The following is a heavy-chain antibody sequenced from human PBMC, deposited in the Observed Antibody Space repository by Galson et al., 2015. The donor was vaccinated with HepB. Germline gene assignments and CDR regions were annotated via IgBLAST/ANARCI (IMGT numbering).Heavy chain of an antibody. CDR1: GFTFSSYA. J-gene: IGHJ3*02. Sequence: SLRLSCAASGFTFSSYAMSWVRQAPGKGLEWVSAISGSGGSTYYADSVKGRFTISRDNSKNTLYLQMNSLRAEDTAVYYCAKDFWSGYYTGVWSAFDIWGQGTMVTVSS. CDR3: AKDFWSGYYTGVWSAFDI. D-gene: IGHD3-3*01. CDR2: ISGSGGST. V-gene: IGHV3-23*01.